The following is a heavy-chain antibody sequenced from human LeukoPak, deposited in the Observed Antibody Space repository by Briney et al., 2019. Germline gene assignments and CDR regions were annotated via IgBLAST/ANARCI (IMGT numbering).Heavy chain of an antibody. Sequence: SETLSLTCTVSGGSISSYYWSWIRQPPGKGLEWIGYIYYSGSTYYNPSLKSRVTISVDTSKNQFSLKLSSVTAADTAVYYCARVSSGWFDAFDIWGQGTMVTVPS. CDR1: GGSISSYY. CDR3: ARVSSGWFDAFDI. CDR2: IYYSGST. V-gene: IGHV4-59*12. D-gene: IGHD6-19*01. J-gene: IGHJ3*02.